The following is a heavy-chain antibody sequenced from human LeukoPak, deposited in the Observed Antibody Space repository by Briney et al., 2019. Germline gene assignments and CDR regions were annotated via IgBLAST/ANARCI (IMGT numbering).Heavy chain of an antibody. CDR2: IYIKST. CDR1: GGSISAFS. V-gene: IGHV4-59*01. D-gene: IGHD6-19*01. Sequence: SETLSLTCTVSGGSISAFSWSWIRQFPGKGLEWIGSIYIKSTNYNPSLKSRVAISVDTSKNQFSLRLDSVTTADTAVYYCARDTTVASGMQYWGQGTLVTVSS. J-gene: IGHJ4*02. CDR3: ARDTTVASGMQY.